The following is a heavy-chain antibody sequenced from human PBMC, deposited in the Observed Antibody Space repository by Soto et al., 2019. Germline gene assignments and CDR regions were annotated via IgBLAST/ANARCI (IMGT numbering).Heavy chain of an antibody. CDR1: GYSFTDYH. J-gene: IGHJ6*02. CDR2: INPKSGGT. V-gene: IGHV1-2*04. D-gene: IGHD6-13*01. Sequence: ASVKVSCKASGYSFTDYHIHWVRQAPGQGLEWLGRINPKSGGTSTAQKFQGWVTMTRDRSISTVYMELTRLRSDDTAMYYCARHISNFRYYYYAMDVWGQGTTVTVSS. CDR3: ARHISNFRYYYYAMDV.